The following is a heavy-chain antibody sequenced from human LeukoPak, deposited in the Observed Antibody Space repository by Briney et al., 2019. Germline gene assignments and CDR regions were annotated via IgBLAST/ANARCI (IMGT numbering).Heavy chain of an antibody. CDR2: ISGSGGST. J-gene: IGHJ4*02. CDR1: GFTFSSYA. Sequence: QPGGSLRLSCAASGFTFSSYAMSWVRQAPGKGLEWVSAISGSGGSTYYADSVKGRFTISRDNSKNTLYLQMNSLRAEDTAVYYCAKDPPVRYSSGWYYFDYWGQGTLVTVSS. V-gene: IGHV3-23*01. D-gene: IGHD6-19*01. CDR3: AKDPPVRYSSGWYYFDY.